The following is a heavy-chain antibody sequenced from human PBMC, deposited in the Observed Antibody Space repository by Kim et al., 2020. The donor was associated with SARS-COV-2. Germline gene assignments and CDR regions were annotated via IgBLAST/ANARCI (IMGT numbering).Heavy chain of an antibody. CDR1: GYTFTSYD. CDR2: MNPNSGNT. D-gene: IGHD3-9*01. CDR3: ARGPRYFDWLPLYYYYGMDV. Sequence: ASVKVSCKASGYTFTSYDINWVRQATGQGLEWMGWMNPNSGNTGYAQKFQGRVTMTRNTSISTAYMELSSLRSEDTAVYYCARGPRYFDWLPLYYYYGMDVWGQGTTVTVSS. V-gene: IGHV1-8*01. J-gene: IGHJ6*02.